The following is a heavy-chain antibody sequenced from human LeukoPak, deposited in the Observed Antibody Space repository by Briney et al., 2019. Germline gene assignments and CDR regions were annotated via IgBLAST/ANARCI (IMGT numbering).Heavy chain of an antibody. J-gene: IGHJ6*03. Sequence: PGGSLRLSCAASGFTFDDYAMHWVRQAPGKGLEWVSAINWNSGNIGYADSVKGRFTISRDNAKNSLYLQMNSLRAEDTALYYCARVGSSSRDYYFYYYMDVWGKGTTVTVSS. CDR1: GFTFDDYA. D-gene: IGHD6-13*01. CDR2: INWNSGNI. V-gene: IGHV3-9*01. CDR3: ARVGSSSRDYYFYYYMDV.